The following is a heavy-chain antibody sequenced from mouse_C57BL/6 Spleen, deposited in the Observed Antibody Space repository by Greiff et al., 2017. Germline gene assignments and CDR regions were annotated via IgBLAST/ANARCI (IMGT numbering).Heavy chain of an antibody. V-gene: IGHV5-16*01. CDR1: GFTFSDYY. CDR2: INYDGSST. Sequence: EVKLMESEGGLVQPGSSMKLSCTASGFTFSDYYMAWVRQVPEKGLEWVANINYDGSSTYYLDSLKSRFIISRDNAKNILYLQMSSLTSEDTATYYCARVKRGFDYWGQGTTLTVSS. CDR3: ARVKRGFDY. J-gene: IGHJ2*01.